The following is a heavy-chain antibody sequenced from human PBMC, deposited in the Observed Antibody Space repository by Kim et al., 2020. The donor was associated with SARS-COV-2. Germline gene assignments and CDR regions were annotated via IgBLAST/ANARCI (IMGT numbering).Heavy chain of an antibody. CDR1: GGTFSSYV. D-gene: IGHD1-26*01. J-gene: IGHJ4*02. CDR3: ARVSGTYAPFDN. CDR2: IIPVFGTP. V-gene: IGHV1-69*13. Sequence: SVKVSCKASGGTFSSYVFNWVRQAPGQGLEWMGSIIPVFGTPNYAQKFQGRVTINADESTSTAYMELSGLRSDDTAIYYRARVSGTYAPFDNWGQGTLVTVSS.